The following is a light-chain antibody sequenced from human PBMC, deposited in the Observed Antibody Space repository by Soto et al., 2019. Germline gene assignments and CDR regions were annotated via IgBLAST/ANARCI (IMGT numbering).Light chain of an antibody. CDR2: KAS. J-gene: IGKJ1*01. CDR1: QSISSW. V-gene: IGKV1-5*03. CDR3: QQYNDNWT. Sequence: DIHMTQSPSTLSASVGDRVTITCRASQSISSWLAWYQQKPGQAPKLLIYKASTLQSGVPSRFSGSGSETEFTLAISSLQPDDSATYYCQQYNDNWTFGQGTKVEIK.